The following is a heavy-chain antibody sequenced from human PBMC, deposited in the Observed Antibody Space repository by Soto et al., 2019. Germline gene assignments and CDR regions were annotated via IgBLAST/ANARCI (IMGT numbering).Heavy chain of an antibody. CDR3: AKAAGYSSGWYSTAFDY. CDR2: ISWNSGSI. D-gene: IGHD6-19*01. Sequence: EVQLVESGGGLVQPGRSLRLSCAASGFTFDDYAMHWVRQAPGMGLEWVSGISWNSGSIGYADSVKGRFTISRDNAKNSLYLQMNSLRAEDTALYYCAKAAGYSSGWYSTAFDYWGQGTLVTVSS. V-gene: IGHV3-9*01. J-gene: IGHJ4*02. CDR1: GFTFDDYA.